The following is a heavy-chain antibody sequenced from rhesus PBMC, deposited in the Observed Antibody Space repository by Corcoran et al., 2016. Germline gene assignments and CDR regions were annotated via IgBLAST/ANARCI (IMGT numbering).Heavy chain of an antibody. Sequence: QLQLQESGPGLVKPSETLSLTCAVSGGSISSGYGWSWIRQPPGKGLEWIGNIFGSSGSTYYNPSLKGRVTISPDTSKNQFSLKLSSVTAADTAVYYCARELSTGLDSWGQGVVVTVSS. D-gene: IGHD2-15*01. J-gene: IGHJ6*01. CDR2: IFGSSGST. V-gene: IGHV4S7*01. CDR3: ARELSTGLDS. CDR1: GGSISSGYG.